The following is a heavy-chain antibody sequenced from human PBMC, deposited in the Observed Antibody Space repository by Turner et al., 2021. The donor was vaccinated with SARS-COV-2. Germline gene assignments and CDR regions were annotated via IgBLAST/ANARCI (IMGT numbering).Heavy chain of an antibody. CDR1: GGSISSSSYY. D-gene: IGHD1-1*01. Sequence: QLQRQESGPGLVKPSETLSLTCTVSGGSISSSSYYWGWIRQPPGKGLEWIGSIYYSGSTYYNPSLKSRVTISVDTSKNQFSLKLSSVTAADTAVYYCARLRPTQNFDYWGQGTLVTVSS. CDR3: ARLRPTQNFDY. CDR2: IYYSGST. J-gene: IGHJ4*02. V-gene: IGHV4-39*01.